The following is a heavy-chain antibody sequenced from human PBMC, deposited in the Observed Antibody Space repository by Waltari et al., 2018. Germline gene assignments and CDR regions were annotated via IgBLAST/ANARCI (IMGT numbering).Heavy chain of an antibody. J-gene: IGHJ5*02. D-gene: IGHD6-13*01. CDR1: GGSFSGYY. V-gene: IGHV4-34*01. CDR2: INHSGST. Sequence: QVQLQQWGAGLLKPSETLSLTCAVYGGSFSGYYWRWIRQPPGKGLEWIGEINHSGSTNYNPSLKSRVTISVDTSKNQFSLKLSSVTAADTAVYYCARVTGSSWYGWFDPWGQGTLVTVSS. CDR3: ARVTGSSWYGWFDP.